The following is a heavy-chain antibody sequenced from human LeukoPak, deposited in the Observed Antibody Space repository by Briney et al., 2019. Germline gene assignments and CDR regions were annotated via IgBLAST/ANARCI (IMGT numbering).Heavy chain of an antibody. CDR2: ISYDGSNK. D-gene: IGHD3-22*01. V-gene: IGHV3-30-3*01. J-gene: IGHJ3*02. Sequence: PGGSLRLSCAASGFTFSSYAMHWVRQAPGKGLEWVAVISYDGSNKYYADSVKGRFTISRDNSKNTLYLQMNSLRAEDTAVYYCAKADIQDYYDSSALDAFDIWGQGTMVTVSS. CDR3: AKADIQDYYDSSALDAFDI. CDR1: GFTFSSYA.